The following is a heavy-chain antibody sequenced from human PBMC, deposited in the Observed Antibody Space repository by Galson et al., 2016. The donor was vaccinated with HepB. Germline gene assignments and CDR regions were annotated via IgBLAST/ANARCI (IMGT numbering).Heavy chain of an antibody. J-gene: IGHJ5*02. CDR2: ISSSGST. CDR3: ARGSNLWGAGFAP. Sequence: SETLSLTCTVSGDSVSDLKYYWNWIRQSPGQGLEWIGYISSSGSTNYNPSLKSRVTISVDTSKKQFSLNLTSVTSADSALYYCARGSNLWGAGFAPWGQGTLVIVSS. CDR1: GDSVSDLKYY. D-gene: IGHD3-16*01. V-gene: IGHV4-61*01.